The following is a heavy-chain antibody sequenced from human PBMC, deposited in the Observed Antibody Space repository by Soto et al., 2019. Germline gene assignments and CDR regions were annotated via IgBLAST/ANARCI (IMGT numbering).Heavy chain of an antibody. Sequence: SETLSLTCRVSGASISSSTHYWGWIRQPPGKGLEWIGYMYYSGSAYYNPSLKSRVTISVDTSKNQFSLKLSSVTAADTAVYYCARGLQCSTTSCYRYYYYYGMDVWGQGTTVTVSS. D-gene: IGHD2-2*01. CDR3: ARGLQCSTTSCYRYYYYYGMDV. CDR1: GASISSSTHY. CDR2: MYYSGSA. V-gene: IGHV4-31*03. J-gene: IGHJ6*02.